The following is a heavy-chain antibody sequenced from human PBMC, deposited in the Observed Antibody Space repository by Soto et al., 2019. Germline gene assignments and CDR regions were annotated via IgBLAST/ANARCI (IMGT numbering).Heavy chain of an antibody. CDR3: AHRRSDCSGGSCYSSYYYGMDV. CDR1: GFSLSTSGVG. J-gene: IGHJ6*02. Sequence: QITLKESGPTLVKPTQTLTLTCTFSGFSLSTSGVGVGWIRQPPGKALEWLALIYWDDDKRYSPSLKSRLTIPKDTTKNQVVLTMTNRDPVDTATYYCAHRRSDCSGGSCYSSYYYGMDVWGQGTTVTVSS. CDR2: IYWDDDK. D-gene: IGHD2-15*01. V-gene: IGHV2-5*02.